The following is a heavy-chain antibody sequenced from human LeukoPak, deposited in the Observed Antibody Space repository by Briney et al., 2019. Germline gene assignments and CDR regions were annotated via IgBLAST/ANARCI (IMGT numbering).Heavy chain of an antibody. J-gene: IGHJ3*02. CDR2: ISGSGGST. CDR3: ASFLGYYDSSGYYPFDI. Sequence: GGSLRLSCAASGFTFSSYGMSWVRQAPGKGPEWVSAISGSGGSTYYADSVKGRFTISRDNSKNTLYLQMNSLRAEDTAVYYCASFLGYYDSSGYYPFDIWGQGTMVTVSS. CDR1: GFTFSSYG. D-gene: IGHD3-22*01. V-gene: IGHV3-23*01.